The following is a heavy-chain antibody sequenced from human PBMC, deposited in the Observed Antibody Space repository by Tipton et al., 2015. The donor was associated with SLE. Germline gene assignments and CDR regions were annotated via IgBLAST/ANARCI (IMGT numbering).Heavy chain of an antibody. V-gene: IGHV4-61*09. J-gene: IGHJ4*02. D-gene: IGHD6-19*01. CDR3: ASSRYSSGWYREGYFDY. CDR1: GGSISSGSYY. Sequence: LRLSCTVSGGSISSGSYYWSWIRQPAGKGLEWIGYIYTSGSTNYNPSLKSRVTISVDTSKNQFSLKLSSVTAADTAVYYCASSRYSSGWYREGYFDYWGQGTLVTVSS. CDR2: IYTSGST.